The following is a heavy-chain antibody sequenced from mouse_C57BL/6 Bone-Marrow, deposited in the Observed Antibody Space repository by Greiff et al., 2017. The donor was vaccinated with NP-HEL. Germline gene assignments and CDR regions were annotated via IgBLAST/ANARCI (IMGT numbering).Heavy chain of an antibody. Sequence: QVQLQQPGAELVKPGASVKMSCKASGYTFTSYWITWVKQRPGQGLEWIGDIYPGSGSTNYNEKFKGKATLTAEKSSSTAYMQLSSLTSEDSAVYFCARFDEDYWGQGTTLTVSS. CDR1: GYTFTSYW. CDR2: IYPGSGST. V-gene: IGHV1-55*01. J-gene: IGHJ2*01. CDR3: ARFDEDY.